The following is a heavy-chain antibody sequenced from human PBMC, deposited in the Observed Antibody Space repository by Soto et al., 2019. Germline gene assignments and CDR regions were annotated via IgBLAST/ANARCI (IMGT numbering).Heavy chain of an antibody. CDR3: ARGRLYYDRINAFDI. D-gene: IGHD3-10*02. CDR1: GGSFSGYY. CDR2: INHSGST. J-gene: IGHJ3*02. Sequence: QVQLQQWGAGLLKPSETLSLTCAVYGGSFSGYYWSWIRQPPGKGLEWIGEINHSGSTNYNPSLKSRVTISVDTSKNQFSLKLSSVTAADTAVYYCARGRLYYDRINAFDIWGQGTMVTVSS. V-gene: IGHV4-34*01.